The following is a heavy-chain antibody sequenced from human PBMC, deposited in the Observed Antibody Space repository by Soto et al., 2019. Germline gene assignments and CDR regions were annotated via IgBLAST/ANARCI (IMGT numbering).Heavy chain of an antibody. Sequence: ASVKVSCKASGYTFTSYDINWVRQATGQGLEWMGWMNPNSGNTGYAQKFQGRVTMTRNTSISTAYMELSSLRSEDTAVYYCAQGRGDCTVPPPKDTNYYYCYMDVWGKGTTVTVSS. D-gene: IGHD2-21*02. CDR2: MNPNSGNT. CDR1: GYTFTSYD. V-gene: IGHV1-8*01. J-gene: IGHJ6*03. CDR3: AQGRGDCTVPPPKDTNYYYCYMDV.